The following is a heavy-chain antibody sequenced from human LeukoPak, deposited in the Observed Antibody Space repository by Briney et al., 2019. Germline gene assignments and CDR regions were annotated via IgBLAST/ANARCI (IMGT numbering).Heavy chain of an antibody. V-gene: IGHV5-51*01. CDR2: IYPGDSDT. CDR1: GYSFTSYW. CDR3: ARPGYCSGGSCYGFDY. D-gene: IGHD2-15*01. J-gene: IGHJ4*02. Sequence: GESLKIPCKGSGYSFTSYWIGWVRQMPGKGLEWMGIIYPGDSDTRYSPSFQGQVTISTDKSISTAYLQWSSLKASDTAMYYCARPGYCSGGSCYGFDYWGQGTLVTVSS.